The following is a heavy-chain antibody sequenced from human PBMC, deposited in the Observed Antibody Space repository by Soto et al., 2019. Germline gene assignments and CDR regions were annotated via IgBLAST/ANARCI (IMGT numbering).Heavy chain of an antibody. CDR2: ISAGGDGT. Sequence: GGSLRLSCEASGFPFGNYHMSWVRQAPGKGLEWVAGISAGGDGTTYADSVKGRFTISRDNSRNTLYLQMNSLRVDDTALYYCAKEPRLKRAYWGQGTLVTVSS. CDR3: AKEPRLKRAY. J-gene: IGHJ4*01. CDR1: GFPFGNYH. V-gene: IGHV3-23*01. D-gene: IGHD2-8*01.